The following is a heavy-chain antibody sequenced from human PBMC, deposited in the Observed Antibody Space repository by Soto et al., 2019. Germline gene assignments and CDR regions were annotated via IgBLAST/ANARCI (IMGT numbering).Heavy chain of an antibody. Sequence: SQTLSLTCAISGDSVSSNSAAWNWIRQSPSRGLEWLGRTYYRSKRYNDYAVSVKSRITINPDTSKNQFSLQLNSVTPEDTAVYYFARDSNYDSSGYWGGYFDYWGQGTLVTVSS. CDR3: ARDSNYDSSGYWGGYFDY. V-gene: IGHV6-1*01. CDR1: GDSVSSNSAA. J-gene: IGHJ4*02. CDR2: TYYRSKRYN. D-gene: IGHD3-22*01.